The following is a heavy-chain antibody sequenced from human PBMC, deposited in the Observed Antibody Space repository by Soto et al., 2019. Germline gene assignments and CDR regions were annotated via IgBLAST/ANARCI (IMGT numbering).Heavy chain of an antibody. Sequence: QVRLVESGGGVVQPGGSVMLSCTVSGFPFSSYGFHWVRQAPGKGLEWVSLISYDGSKEYYSDSVKARFTISRVNSKNTLYLQRKSLRREHTAVYYCAKLADRLGGVTVVAYWGRGTLVTVSS. J-gene: IGHJ4*02. D-gene: IGHD3-3*01. CDR3: AKLADRLGGVTVVAY. CDR1: GFPFSSYG. V-gene: IGHV3-30*18. CDR2: ISYDGSKE.